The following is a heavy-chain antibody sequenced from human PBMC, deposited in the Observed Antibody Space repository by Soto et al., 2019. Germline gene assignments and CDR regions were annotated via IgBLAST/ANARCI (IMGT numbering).Heavy chain of an antibody. CDR2: ISAYNGNT. J-gene: IGHJ3*02. CDR3: AGDRWMSGYPDAFDI. Sequence: ASVKVSCKASGYTFTSYGISWVRQAPGQGLEWMGWISAYNGNTNYAQKLQGRVTMTTDTSTSTAYMELRSLRSDDTAVYYCAGDRWMSGYPDAFDIWGQGTMVTVSS. D-gene: IGHD3-3*01. CDR1: GYTFTSYG. V-gene: IGHV1-18*01.